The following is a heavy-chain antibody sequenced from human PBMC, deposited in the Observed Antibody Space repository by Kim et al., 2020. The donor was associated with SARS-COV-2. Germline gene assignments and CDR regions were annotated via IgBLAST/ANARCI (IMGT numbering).Heavy chain of an antibody. J-gene: IGHJ6*02. CDR1: GFTFSSYS. CDR3: AREDYGNLCMGV. V-gene: IGHV3-21*01. CDR2: ISSSSSYI. D-gene: IGHD4-4*01. Sequence: GGSLRLSCAASGFTFSSYSMNWVRQAPGKGLEWVSSISSSSSYIYYADSVKGRFTISRDNAKNSLYLQMNSLRAEDTAVYYCAREDYGNLCMGVRGQETTVTVS.